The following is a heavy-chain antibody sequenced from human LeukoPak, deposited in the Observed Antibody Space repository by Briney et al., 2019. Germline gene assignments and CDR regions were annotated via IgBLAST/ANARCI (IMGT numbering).Heavy chain of an antibody. CDR1: GYTFTTYN. V-gene: IGHV1-8*03. CDR3: ARGGVSGSYHNYVDFDY. Sequence: ASMKVSCKASGYTFTTYNIDRVRQATGQGLEWMGWMNPDSGNTEYAQKFQGRVTITRDTSISTAYMELSSLTSEDTAVYYCARGGVSGSYHNYVDFDYWGQGTLVTVSS. J-gene: IGHJ4*02. CDR2: MNPDSGNT. D-gene: IGHD1-26*01.